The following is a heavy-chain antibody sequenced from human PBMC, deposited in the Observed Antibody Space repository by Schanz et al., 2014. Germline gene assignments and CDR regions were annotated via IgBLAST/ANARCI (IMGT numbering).Heavy chain of an antibody. Sequence: EVHLLESGGGLVQPGGSLRLSCAASGFSFGTYAMSWVRQAPGRGLEWVSYIGNGGVTIYYADSVKGRFTISRDNSKNSLYLQMNSLRADDTAMYYCARWFLIRGVILDSWGQGTLVTVSS. CDR1: GFSFGTYA. V-gene: IGHV3-48*03. CDR3: ARWFLIRGVILDS. J-gene: IGHJ4*02. D-gene: IGHD3-10*01. CDR2: IGNGGVTI.